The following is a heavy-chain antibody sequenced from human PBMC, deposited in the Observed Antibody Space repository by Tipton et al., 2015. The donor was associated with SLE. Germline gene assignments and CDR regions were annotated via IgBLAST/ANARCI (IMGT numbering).Heavy chain of an antibody. V-gene: IGHV3-23*01. CDR1: GFIFSPFA. CDR3: AKAEGWI. Sequence: LSLTCAASGFIFSPFAMSWVRQAPGKGLEWVSAISGRDGSTYYADSVKGRFIISRDNSKNMVYLQMNSLRAEDTAVYYCAKAEGWIWGQGTMVTVSS. J-gene: IGHJ3*02. CDR2: ISGRDGST.